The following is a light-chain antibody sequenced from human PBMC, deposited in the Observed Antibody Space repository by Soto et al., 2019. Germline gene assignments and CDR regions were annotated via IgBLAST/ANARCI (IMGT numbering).Light chain of an antibody. CDR1: QSISSY. CDR2: AAS. CDR3: QQSYSSPTT. Sequence: DNQMTQSPYSLSASVGYRVTITCRASQSISSYLNWYQQKPGKAPKLLIYAASSLQSGVPSRFSGSGSGTDFTLTISSLQPEDFATYYCQQSYSSPTTFGQGTKVDIK. V-gene: IGKV1-39*01. J-gene: IGKJ1*01.